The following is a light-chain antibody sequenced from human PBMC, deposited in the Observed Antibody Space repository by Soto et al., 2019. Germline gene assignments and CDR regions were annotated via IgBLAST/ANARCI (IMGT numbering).Light chain of an antibody. Sequence: QSALTQPASVSGSPGQSITISCTGTSSDVGNYNLVSWYQQHPGKAPKLMIYEGSKRPSGVSNRFSGSKSGNTASLTISILQAEEEADYYYCSHAGSSTYVFGTGTKVTDL. V-gene: IGLV2-23*01. J-gene: IGLJ1*01. CDR2: EGS. CDR3: CSHAGSSTYV. CDR1: SSDVGNYNL.